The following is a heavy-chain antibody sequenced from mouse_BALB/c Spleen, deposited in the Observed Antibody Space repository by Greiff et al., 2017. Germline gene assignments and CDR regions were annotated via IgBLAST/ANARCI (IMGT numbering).Heavy chain of an antibody. CDR3: ARSYYDYDEACFAY. Sequence: QVQLQQPGAELVKPGASVKLSCKASGYTFTSYWMHWVKQRPGQGLEWIGEINPSNGRTNYNEKFKSKATLTVDKSSSTAYMQLSSLTSEDSAVYYCARSYYDYDEACFAYWGQGTLVTVSA. D-gene: IGHD2-4*01. J-gene: IGHJ3*01. CDR1: GYTFTSYW. CDR2: INPSNGRT. V-gene: IGHV1S81*02.